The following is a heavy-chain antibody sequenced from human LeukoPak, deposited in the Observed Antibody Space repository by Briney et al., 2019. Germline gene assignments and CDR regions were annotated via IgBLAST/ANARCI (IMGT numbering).Heavy chain of an antibody. J-gene: IGHJ3*02. CDR3: ARGAPLESLGDAFDI. V-gene: IGHV4-38-2*02. CDR1: GYSISSGYY. CDR2: IYHSGST. Sequence: SETLSLTCTVSGYSISSGYYWGWIRQPPGKGLEWIGSIYHSGSTYYNPSLKSRVTISVDTSKNQFSLKLSSVTAADTAVYYCARGAPLESLGDAFDIWGQGTMVTVSS. D-gene: IGHD3-16*01.